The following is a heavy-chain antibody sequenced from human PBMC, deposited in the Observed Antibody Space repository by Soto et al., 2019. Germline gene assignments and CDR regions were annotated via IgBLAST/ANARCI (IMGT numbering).Heavy chain of an antibody. D-gene: IGHD3-22*01. CDR1: GGSISSGGYS. CDR2: IYHSGST. CDR3: ARGSGYSYYFDY. V-gene: IGHV4-30-2*01. Sequence: PSETLSLTCAVSGGSISSGGYSWSWIRQPPGKSLEWIGYIYHSGSTYYNPSLKSRVTISVDRSKNQFSLKLSSVTAADTAVYYCARGSGYSYYFDYWGQGTLVTVSS. J-gene: IGHJ4*02.